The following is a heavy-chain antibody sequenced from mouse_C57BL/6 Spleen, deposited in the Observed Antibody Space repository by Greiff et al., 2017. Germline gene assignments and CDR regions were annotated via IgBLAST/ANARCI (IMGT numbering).Heavy chain of an antibody. J-gene: IGHJ4*01. CDR2: IRHTANGYTT. D-gene: IGHD1-1*01. V-gene: IGHV7-3*01. Sequence: EVKLVESGGGLVQPGGSLSLSCAASGFTFTDYYMSWVRQPPGQALEWLGFIRHTANGYTTEYSASVKGRFTISRDNSQSILYLQMNALRAEDSATYYCARYIAPGSSVGYAMDDWGQGTSVTVSS. CDR3: ARYIAPGSSVGYAMDD. CDR1: GFTFTDYY.